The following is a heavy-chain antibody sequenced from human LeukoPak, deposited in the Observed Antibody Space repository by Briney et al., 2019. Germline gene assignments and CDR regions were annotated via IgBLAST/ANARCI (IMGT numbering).Heavy chain of an antibody. CDR2: IIPIFGTA. Sequence: AASVKVSCKASGYTFTSYDINWVRQAPGQGLEWMGGIIPIFGTANYAQKFQGRVTITADKSTSTANMELSSLRSEDTAVYYCARRSSGWSPFDYWGQGTLVTVSS. CDR3: ARRSSGWSPFDY. J-gene: IGHJ4*02. D-gene: IGHD6-19*01. V-gene: IGHV1-69*06. CDR1: GYTFTSYD.